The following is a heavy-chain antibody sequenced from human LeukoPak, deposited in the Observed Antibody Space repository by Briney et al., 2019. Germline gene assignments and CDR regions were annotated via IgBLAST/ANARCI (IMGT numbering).Heavy chain of an antibody. CDR1: GASITSYS. Sequence: SETLSLTCIVSGASITSYSWNWLRQTPGKGLEWIGYIYYSGSTSYTPTLESRVTISLDTSKNQFSLKLSFVTAADTAVDYCARGERVAVAGGIIQCAFDIWGQGTRVTVSS. CDR2: IYYSGST. V-gene: IGHV4-59*01. CDR3: ARGERVAVAGGIIQCAFDI. J-gene: IGHJ3*02. D-gene: IGHD6-19*01.